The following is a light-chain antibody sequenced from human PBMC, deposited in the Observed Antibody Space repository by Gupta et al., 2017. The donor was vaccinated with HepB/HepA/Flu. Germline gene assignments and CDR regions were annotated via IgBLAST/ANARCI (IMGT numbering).Light chain of an antibody. V-gene: IGLV2-14*03. CDR3: ASYTTSSNVV. J-gene: IGLJ2*01. CDR2: DVS. CDR1: NSDVGAYNY. Sequence: QSALTQPASVSGSPGQSITISCPGTNSDVGAYNYVSWYQQHPGKAPKVMIYDVSNRPSGVSNRFSGSKSGNTASLTISGLQAEDEADYYCASYTTSSNVVFGGGTKLTVL.